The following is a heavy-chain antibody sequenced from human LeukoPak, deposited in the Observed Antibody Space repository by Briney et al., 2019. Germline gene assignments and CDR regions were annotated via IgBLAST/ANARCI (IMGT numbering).Heavy chain of an antibody. V-gene: IGHV3-53*01. Sequence: GGSLRLSCAASGFTVSNNYMSWVRQAPGKGLEWVSIIYSGGNTYYADSVKGRFTISRDNSKNTLYLQMNSLRAEDTAVYYCARDFRDIVVVPAAPRYYYYYYYMDVWGKGTTVTVSS. D-gene: IGHD2-2*01. CDR3: ARDFRDIVVVPAAPRYYYYYYYMDV. CDR1: GFTVSNNY. CDR2: IYSGGNT. J-gene: IGHJ6*03.